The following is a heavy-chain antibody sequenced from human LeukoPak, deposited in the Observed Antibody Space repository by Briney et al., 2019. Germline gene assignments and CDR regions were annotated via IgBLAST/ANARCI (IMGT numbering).Heavy chain of an antibody. CDR3: AKTPPSYYYDSSGYPFDY. CDR2: ISGSGGST. D-gene: IGHD3-22*01. J-gene: IGHJ4*02. CDR1: GFTFSSYA. Sequence: PGGSLRLSCAASGFTFSSYAMSWVRQAPGKGLEWVSAISGSGGSTYYADSVKGRFTISSDNSKNTLYLQMNSLRAEDTAVYYCAKTPPSYYYDSSGYPFDYWGQGTLVTVSS. V-gene: IGHV3-23*01.